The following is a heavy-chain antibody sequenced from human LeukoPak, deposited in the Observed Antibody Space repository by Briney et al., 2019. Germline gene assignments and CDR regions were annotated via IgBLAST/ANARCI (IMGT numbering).Heavy chain of an antibody. D-gene: IGHD3-22*01. CDR2: IFCDGSMK. CDR3: ARDPRGPTGYDSSGRDTFDY. CDR1: GFTFNSYA. V-gene: IGHV3-30*04. J-gene: IGHJ4*02. Sequence: GGSLRLSCAASGFTFNSYAMHWVRQAPGKGLEWVAVIFCDGSMKYYADSVKGRFTISRDNSNNLLYLQINSLRAEDTAAYYCARDPRGPTGYDSSGRDTFDYWGQGTLVTVSS.